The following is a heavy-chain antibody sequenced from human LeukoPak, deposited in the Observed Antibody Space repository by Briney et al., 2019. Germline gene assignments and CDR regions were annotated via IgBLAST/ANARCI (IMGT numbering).Heavy chain of an antibody. V-gene: IGHV4-4*02. D-gene: IGHD3-16*01. Sequence: SETLSLTCAVSGGSISSSNWWSWVRQPPGKGLEWIGYIYHSGSTYYNPSLKSRVTISVDRSKNQFSLKLSSVTAADTAVYYCARDPLGGGRASAWGQGTLVTVSS. CDR1: GGSISSSNW. CDR2: IYHSGST. CDR3: ARDPLGGGRASA. J-gene: IGHJ5*02.